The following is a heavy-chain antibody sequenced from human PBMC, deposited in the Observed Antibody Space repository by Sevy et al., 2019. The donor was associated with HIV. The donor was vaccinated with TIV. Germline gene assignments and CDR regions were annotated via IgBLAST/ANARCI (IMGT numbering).Heavy chain of an antibody. V-gene: IGHV3-23*01. CDR1: GFIFSGYV. D-gene: IGHD6-13*01. J-gene: IGHJ1*01. CDR3: AKDASSSWTGGTFQH. CDR2: ISASGGST. Sequence: GGSLRLSCAASGFIFSGYVMSWVRQAPGKGLEWVSGISASGGSTYNADSGKGRFTVSRDNSKNTLYLEMNSLRAEDTAVYYCAKDASSSWTGGTFQHWGQGTLVTVSS.